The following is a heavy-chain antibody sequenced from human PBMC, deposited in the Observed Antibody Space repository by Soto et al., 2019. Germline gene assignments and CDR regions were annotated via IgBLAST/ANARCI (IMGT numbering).Heavy chain of an antibody. Sequence: ASVKFSCKASGYTFTNSDINWVRHAPGQGLEWMGLMNPDSGHAAYAQKFQGIVTLTTSTSTSTVYMEMRSLGSEDTAVYYCARRPHCSGGICYYGLDNWGQGTLVTVSS. V-gene: IGHV1-8*01. CDR2: MNPDSGHA. CDR1: GYTFTNSD. CDR3: ARRPHCSGGICYYGLDN. D-gene: IGHD2-15*01. J-gene: IGHJ4*02.